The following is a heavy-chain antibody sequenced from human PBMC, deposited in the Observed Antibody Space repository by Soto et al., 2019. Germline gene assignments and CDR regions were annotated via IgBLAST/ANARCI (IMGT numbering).Heavy chain of an antibody. V-gene: IGHV3-30*18. D-gene: IGHD5-12*01. J-gene: IGHJ6*02. CDR2: ISYDGSNK. CDR3: AKMAVATTTYHYYYGMDV. CDR1: GFTFSSYG. Sequence: QVQLVESGGGVVQPGRSLRLSCAASGFTFSSYGMHWVRQAPGKGLAWVAVISYDGSNKYYADSVKGRFTISRDNSKNTLYLQMNSLRAEDTAVYYCAKMAVATTTYHYYYGMDVWGQGTTVTVSS.